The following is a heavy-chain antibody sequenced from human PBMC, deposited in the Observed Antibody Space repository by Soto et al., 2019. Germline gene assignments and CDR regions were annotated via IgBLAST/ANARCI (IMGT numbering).Heavy chain of an antibody. Sequence: GGSLRLSCAASGFTFSSYAMSWVRQAPGKGLEWVSAISGSGGSTYYADSVKGRFTISRDNSKNTLYLQMNSLRAEDTAVYYCAKDAQARPEELLLAFDIWGQGTMVTVSS. V-gene: IGHV3-23*01. CDR2: ISGSGGST. CDR3: AKDAQARPEELLLAFDI. CDR1: GFTFSSYA. D-gene: IGHD2-2*01. J-gene: IGHJ3*02.